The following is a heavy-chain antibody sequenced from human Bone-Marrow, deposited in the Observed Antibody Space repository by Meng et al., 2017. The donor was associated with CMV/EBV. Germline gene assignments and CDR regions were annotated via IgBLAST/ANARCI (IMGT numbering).Heavy chain of an antibody. CDR1: GYTFTSYG. Sequence: ASVKVSCKASGYTFTSYGISWVRQAPGQGLEWMGWISAYNGNTNYAQKLQGRVTMTTDTSTSTAYMELRSLRSDDTAVYYWARGQYSSGWDFVPQGYGMDVWGQGTTVTVSS. V-gene: IGHV1-18*01. CDR3: ARGQYSSGWDFVPQGYGMDV. J-gene: IGHJ6*02. D-gene: IGHD6-19*01. CDR2: ISAYNGNT.